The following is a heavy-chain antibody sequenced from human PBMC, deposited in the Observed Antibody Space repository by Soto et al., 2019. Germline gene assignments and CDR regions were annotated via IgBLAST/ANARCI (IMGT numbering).Heavy chain of an antibody. D-gene: IGHD6-19*01. J-gene: IGHJ6*02. V-gene: IGHV3-74*01. CDR1: GFTFSSYW. CDR3: ARPRESGWTRENGGRTYAPGMDV. Sequence: GGSLRLSCAASGFTFSSYWMHWVRQAPGKGLVWVSRINIDGSSTSYADSVKGRFTISRDNAKNTLYLQMNSLRAEDTAVYYCARPRESGWTRENGGRTYAPGMDVWGQGTTVTVSS. CDR2: INIDGSST.